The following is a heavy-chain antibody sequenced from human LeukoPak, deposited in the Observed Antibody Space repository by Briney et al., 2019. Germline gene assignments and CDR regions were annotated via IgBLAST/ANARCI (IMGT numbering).Heavy chain of an antibody. J-gene: IGHJ4*02. Sequence: PGESLRLSCAASGFSVSNKYMSWVRQAPGKGLEWVSVIYTGGDTYYADSARGRFTISRDNFKNTVNLQMNSLRAEDTALYYCAGGQMFTSGGFDDWGQGTLVTVSS. D-gene: IGHD6-19*01. V-gene: IGHV3-53*01. CDR2: IYTGGDT. CDR1: GFSVSNKY. CDR3: AGGQMFTSGGFDD.